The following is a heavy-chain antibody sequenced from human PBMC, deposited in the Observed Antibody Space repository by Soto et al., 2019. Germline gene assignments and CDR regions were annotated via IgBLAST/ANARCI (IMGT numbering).Heavy chain of an antibody. CDR1: GFTFSDSV. D-gene: IGHD2-15*01. CDR2: IRSKPNNYAT. J-gene: IGHJ5*02. V-gene: IGHV3-73*01. CDR3: GRSSCSDGSCYSGLGWFDP. Sequence: GGSLRLSCRASGFTFSDSVMHWVRQASGKGLEWVGHIRSKPNNYATAYTASVKGRFTISRDDSKNAAYLQMNSLKIEDTAVYYCGRSSCSDGSCYSGLGWFDPWCQGTLVTVSS.